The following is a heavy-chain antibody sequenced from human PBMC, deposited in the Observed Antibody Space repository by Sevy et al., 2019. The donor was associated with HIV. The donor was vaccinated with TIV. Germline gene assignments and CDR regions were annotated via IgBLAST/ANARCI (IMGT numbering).Heavy chain of an antibody. D-gene: IGHD3-22*01. V-gene: IGHV3-7*03. CDR1: GFTFSSYW. J-gene: IGHJ3*02. CDR2: IKQDGSEK. CDR3: ASQKDSSGYYHDAFDI. Sequence: GGSLRLSCAASGFTFSSYWISWVRQAPGKGLEWVANIKQDGSEKYYVDSVKGRFTISRDNAKNSLYLQMNSLRAEDTAVYYCASQKDSSGYYHDAFDIWGQGTMVTVSS.